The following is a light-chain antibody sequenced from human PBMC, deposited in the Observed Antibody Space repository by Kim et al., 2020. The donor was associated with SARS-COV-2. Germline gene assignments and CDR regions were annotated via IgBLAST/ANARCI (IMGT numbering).Light chain of an antibody. CDR3: QSADSTGTYVV. J-gene: IGLJ2*01. Sequence: SYELTQPPSVSVSPGQTARITCSGNELPKQYAYWYQQKPGQAPVLVIHKDSERPSGVPEGFSGSTSGTTVTFTIRADQEEDEAEYYCQSADSTGTYVVFG. CDR1: ELPKQY. V-gene: IGLV3-25*03. CDR2: KDS.